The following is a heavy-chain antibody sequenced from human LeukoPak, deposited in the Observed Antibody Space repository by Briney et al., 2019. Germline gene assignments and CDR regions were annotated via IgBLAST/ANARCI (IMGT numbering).Heavy chain of an antibody. J-gene: IGHJ4*01. CDR3: ARHGGGDGEYFFDY. V-gene: IGHV5-51*01. Sequence: GESLKISCKASGYSFTRYRIGWVRQMPGKGLEWMGIIHPGDSESRYSPSFQGQVTISADKSISTAYLQWSSLEASDTAVYYCARHGGGDGEYFFDYWGHGTLVTVSS. CDR2: IHPGDSES. D-gene: IGHD2-21*02. CDR1: GYSFTRYR.